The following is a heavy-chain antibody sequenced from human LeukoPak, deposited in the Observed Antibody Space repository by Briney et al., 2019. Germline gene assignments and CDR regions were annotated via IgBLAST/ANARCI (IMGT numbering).Heavy chain of an antibody. CDR1: GFTFRSFA. CDR2: ISGNGGST. CDR3: VKEGVDCGGDCYSTAYFQH. Sequence: GGSLRLSCSASGFTFRSFAMHWVRQAPGKGLEYVSAISGNGGSTYYTDSVKGRFTISRDSSKNTLYLQMNSLRAEDTAVYYCVKEGVDCGGDCYSTAYFQHWGQGTLVTVSS. D-gene: IGHD2-21*02. V-gene: IGHV3-64D*06. J-gene: IGHJ1*01.